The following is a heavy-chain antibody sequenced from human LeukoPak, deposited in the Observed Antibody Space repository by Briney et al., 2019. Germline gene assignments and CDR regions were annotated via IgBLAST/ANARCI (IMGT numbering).Heavy chain of an antibody. D-gene: IGHD2-2*03. CDR3: WIRGFMGV. CDR2: IKEDGSKK. Sequence: GGSLRLSCAASGFTFSNFWINWVRQAPGKGLEWVANIKEDGSKKNYVDSVKGRFTISRDNAKNSLYLQMNSLRAEDTAVYYCWIRGFMGVWGKGTTVTVSS. V-gene: IGHV3-7*01. J-gene: IGHJ6*03. CDR1: GFTFSNFW.